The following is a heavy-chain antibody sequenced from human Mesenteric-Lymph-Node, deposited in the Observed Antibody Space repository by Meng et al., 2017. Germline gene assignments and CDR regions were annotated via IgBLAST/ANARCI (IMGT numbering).Heavy chain of an antibody. J-gene: IGHJ4*02. CDR3: ARVGQWLPIDY. V-gene: IGHV1-2*02. D-gene: IGHD6-19*01. CDR2: INPNSGGT. CDR1: GYTFTGYY. Sequence: VQLVHSAAEVNKPGATVKVSGKASGYTFTGYYMHWGRQAPGQGLYWMGWINPNSGGTNYAQKFQGRVTMTRDTSISTAYMELSRLRSDDTAVYYCARVGQWLPIDYWGQGTLVTVSS.